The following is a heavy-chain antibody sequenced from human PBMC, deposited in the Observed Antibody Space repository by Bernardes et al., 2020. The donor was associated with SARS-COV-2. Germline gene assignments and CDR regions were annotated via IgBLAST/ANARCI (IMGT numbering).Heavy chain of an antibody. CDR3: ATAPAICGIYSLQLRSGIEPCYYCGMDV. CDR1: GYNLTELS. J-gene: IGHJ6*02. D-gene: IGHD1-26*01. Sequence: ASVKVSCKVSGYNLTELSMHWVLQEPGKGLEWMGGFDPEDGGTIYAQKFQGRVTMTEDTSTDTAYMELSSLRSEDTAVYYCATAPAICGIYSLQLRSGIEPCYYCGMDVWGQGTTVTVSS. CDR2: FDPEDGGT. V-gene: IGHV1-24*01.